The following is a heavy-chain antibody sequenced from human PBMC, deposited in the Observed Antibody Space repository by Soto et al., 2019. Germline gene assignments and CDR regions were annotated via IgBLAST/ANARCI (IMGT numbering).Heavy chain of an antibody. CDR2: ISYDGSNK. D-gene: IGHD4-17*01. V-gene: IGHV3-30*18. CDR3: AKVSSLYGDYVPSSGLDDF. Sequence: QVQLVESGGGVVQPGTSLRLSCAASRFTFSSYGMHWVRQAPGEGLEWVAVISYDGSNKYSADSVKGRFTISRDNVRNTLYLQMNRLRVEDTTVYYCAKVSSLYGDYVPSSGLDDFWGQGTLVTVSS. CDR1: RFTFSSYG. J-gene: IGHJ4*02.